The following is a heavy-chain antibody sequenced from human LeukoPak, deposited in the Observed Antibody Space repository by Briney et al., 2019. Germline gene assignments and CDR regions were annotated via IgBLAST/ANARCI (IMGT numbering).Heavy chain of an antibody. Sequence: GGFLRLSCAAPGFTFSDYYMSWIRQAPGKGLEWVSYISSSGSTIYYADSVKGRFTISTDNAKNSLYLQMNSLRAEDTAVYYCARVNGLVVPDAFDIWGQGTMVTVSS. CDR3: ARVNGLVVPDAFDI. J-gene: IGHJ3*02. D-gene: IGHD2-15*01. CDR2: ISSSGSTI. V-gene: IGHV3-11*04. CDR1: GFTFSDYY.